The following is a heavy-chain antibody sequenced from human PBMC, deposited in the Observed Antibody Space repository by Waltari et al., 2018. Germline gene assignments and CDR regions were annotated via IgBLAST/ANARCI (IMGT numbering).Heavy chain of an antibody. D-gene: IGHD6-6*01. CDR3: ARKGEYSSSSDWFDP. Sequence: EVQLVESGGGLVQPGGSLRLSCAASGFTFSAYRMHWVRHAPGKGLVWVSLINADGRATLYADSVKGRFTMSRDNAKDTLYLQMNSLRGEDTAVYYCARKGEYSSSSDWFDPWGQGTLVTVSS. V-gene: IGHV3-74*01. J-gene: IGHJ5*02. CDR2: INADGRAT. CDR1: GFTFSAYR.